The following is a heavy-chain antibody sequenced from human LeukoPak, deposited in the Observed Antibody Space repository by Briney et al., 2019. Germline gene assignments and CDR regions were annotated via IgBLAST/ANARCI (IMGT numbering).Heavy chain of an antibody. D-gene: IGHD3-22*01. J-gene: IGHJ6*02. V-gene: IGHV4-34*01. CDR3: ARDYYDSSGYYYQYLYYGMDV. CDR2: INHSGST. Sequence: SETLSLTCAVYGGSFSGYYWSWIRQPPGKGLEWIGEINHSGSTNYNPSLKSRVTISVDTSKNQFSLRLSSVTAADTAVYYCARDYYDSSGYYYQYLYYGMDVWGQGTTVTVSS. CDR1: GGSFSGYY.